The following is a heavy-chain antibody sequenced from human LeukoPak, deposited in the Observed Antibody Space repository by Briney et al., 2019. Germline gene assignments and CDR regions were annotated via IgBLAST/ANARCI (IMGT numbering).Heavy chain of an antibody. CDR1: GYTFTNYD. CDR2: MNPNSGNR. D-gene: IGHD2-2*02. Sequence: ASVEVSCKASGYTFTNYDINWVRQAAGQGLEWMGWMNPNSGNRGYAQRFQGRVTMTRDTSVSTAYMELSSLRSDDTAVYYCARGAPYCTSASCYNYWGQGTLLTVSS. J-gene: IGHJ4*02. V-gene: IGHV1-8*01. CDR3: ARGAPYCTSASCYNY.